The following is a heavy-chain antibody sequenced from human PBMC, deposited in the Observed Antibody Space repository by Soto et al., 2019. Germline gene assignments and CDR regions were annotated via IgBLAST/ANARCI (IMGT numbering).Heavy chain of an antibody. V-gene: IGHV4-59*08. CDR3: VRQGIDYLHGLVDV. CDR1: SGPDRSHN. J-gene: IGHJ6*02. D-gene: IGHD4-17*01. CDR2: VYYTGDT. Sequence: QVQLQQSGPRLVKPSETLSLTCTVSSGPDRSHNWGWIRQPPGRGLEWIGYVYYTGDTAYNPSLTGRDTSSAATSTIHIPLPLNSVTAADTAVYYCVRQGIDYLHGLVDVWGQGTTVSVSS.